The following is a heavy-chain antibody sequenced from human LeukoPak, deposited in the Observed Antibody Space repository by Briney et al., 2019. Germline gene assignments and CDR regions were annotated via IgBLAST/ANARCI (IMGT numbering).Heavy chain of an antibody. CDR2: IIPIFGTA. Sequence: GASVKVSCKASAGTFSSNAISWVRQAPGQGLEWMGRIIPIFGTANYAQKFQGRVTITTDESTSTAYMELSSLRSEDTAVYYCGSGSYYEGFDYWGQGTLVTVSS. CDR3: GSGSYYEGFDY. J-gene: IGHJ4*02. D-gene: IGHD3-10*01. CDR1: AGTFSSNA. V-gene: IGHV1-69*05.